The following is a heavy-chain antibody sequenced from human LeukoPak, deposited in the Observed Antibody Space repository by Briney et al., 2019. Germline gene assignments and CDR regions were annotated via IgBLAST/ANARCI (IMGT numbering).Heavy chain of an antibody. CDR1: GYTFTSYA. J-gene: IGHJ4*02. Sequence: ASVKVSCKASGYTFTSYAMHWVRQAPGQRLEWMGWISAYNGNTNYAQKLQGRVTMTTDTSTSTAYMELRSLRSDDTAVYYCARGPLDYYDSSGLDDYWGQGTLVTVSS. D-gene: IGHD3-22*01. V-gene: IGHV1-18*01. CDR3: ARGPLDYYDSSGLDDY. CDR2: ISAYNGNT.